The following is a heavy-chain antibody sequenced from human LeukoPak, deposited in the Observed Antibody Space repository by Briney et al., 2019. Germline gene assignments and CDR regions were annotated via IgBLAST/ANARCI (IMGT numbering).Heavy chain of an antibody. CDR1: GASMSGQH. V-gene: IGHV4-59*08. Sequence: SETLSLTCTVSGASMSGQHWSWLRQAPGKGLEWIAWIHYDGRTNYNPSHKSRLSLSVDTSTNQFSLSLNSVTAADTAVYFFSRHLNGGTHPLDNWGPGIRVIVSP. J-gene: IGHJ4*02. CDR2: IHYDGRT. D-gene: IGHD2-8*01. CDR3: SRHLNGGTHPLDN.